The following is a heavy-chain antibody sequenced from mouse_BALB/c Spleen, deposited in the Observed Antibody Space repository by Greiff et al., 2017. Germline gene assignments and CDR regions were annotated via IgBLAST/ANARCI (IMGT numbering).Heavy chain of an antibody. D-gene: IGHD1-1*01. CDR2: ISSGSSTI. CDR3: ARGDYYDFDV. J-gene: IGHJ1*01. V-gene: IGHV5-17*02. Sequence: EVHLVESGGGLVQPGGSRKLSCAASGFTFSSFGMHWVRQAPEKGLEWVAYISSGSSTIYYADTVKGRFTISRDNPKNTLFLQMTSLRSEDTAMYYCARGDYYDFDVWGAGTTVTVSS. CDR1: GFTFSSFG.